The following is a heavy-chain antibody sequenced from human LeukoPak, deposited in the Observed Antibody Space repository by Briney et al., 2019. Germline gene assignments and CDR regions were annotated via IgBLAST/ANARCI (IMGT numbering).Heavy chain of an antibody. CDR3: TFSPTGYYYDYSE. Sequence: GGSLRLSCAASGFPFSVAWMSWVRQAPGKGLEWVGLIKSKSDGGTTVYGGSVKGRLTISRDDSKTTLFLQMNYLKTEDTAVYYCTFSPTGYYYDYSEWGQGTLVTVSS. CDR2: IKSKSDGGTT. J-gene: IGHJ4*02. V-gene: IGHV3-15*01. D-gene: IGHD3-22*01. CDR1: GFPFSVAW.